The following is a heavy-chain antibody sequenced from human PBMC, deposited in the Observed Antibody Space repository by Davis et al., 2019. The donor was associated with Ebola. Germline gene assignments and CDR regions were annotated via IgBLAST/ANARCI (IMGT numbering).Heavy chain of an antibody. CDR3: VRGWGRIGMGV. D-gene: IGHD1-26*01. J-gene: IGHJ6*02. Sequence: HSQTLSLTCAISGDSVSSGSWNWIRQSPSRGLEWLGRTYYSSRWYNDYAVSMKSRSTINPDTSKNQFSLHLNSVTPEDTAVYYCVRGWGRIGMGVWGQGTTVTVSS. CDR2: TYYSSRWYN. CDR1: GDSVSSGS. V-gene: IGHV6-1*01.